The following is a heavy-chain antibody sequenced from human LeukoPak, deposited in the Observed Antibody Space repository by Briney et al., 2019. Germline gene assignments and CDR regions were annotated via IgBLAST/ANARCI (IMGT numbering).Heavy chain of an antibody. J-gene: IGHJ1*01. CDR2: ISYDGSNK. V-gene: IGHV3-30*18. CDR1: GFTFSSYG. Sequence: PGGSLRLSCAASGFTFSSYGMHWVRQAPGKGLEWVAVISYDGSNKYYADSVKGPFTISRDNSKNTLYLQMNSLRAEDTAVYYCAKVGATGAYGFQHWGQGTLVTVSS. CDR3: AKVGATGAYGFQH. D-gene: IGHD1-26*01.